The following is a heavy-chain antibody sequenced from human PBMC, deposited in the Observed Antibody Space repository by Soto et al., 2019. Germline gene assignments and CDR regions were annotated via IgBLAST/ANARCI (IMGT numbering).Heavy chain of an antibody. D-gene: IGHD3-16*01. CDR2: LSGSGTST. CDR3: AKDRRAGGNSAFYFDF. V-gene: IGHV3-23*01. J-gene: IGHJ4*02. Sequence: GWSLRLSCAASGFTFSSYSMNWVRQAPGKGLEWVSGLSGSGTSTYYADSVKGRFTISRDNSRDTLFLQMNSLTADDTAVYYCAKDRRAGGNSAFYFDFWGQGAQGSGSS. CDR1: GFTFSSYS.